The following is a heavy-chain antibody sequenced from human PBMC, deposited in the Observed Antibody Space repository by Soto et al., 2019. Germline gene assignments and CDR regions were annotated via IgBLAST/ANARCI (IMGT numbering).Heavy chain of an antibody. CDR1: GGTFSSYA. D-gene: IGHD3-3*01. V-gene: IGHV1-69*01. Sequence: QVQLGKSGAEVKKPGSSLKVSCKASGGTFSSYAISWVRQAPGQGLEGMGGIIPIFGTANYAQKFQGRVTITEDESTRTAYMELRSLRSEDTAVYYCARVQLAQLYFWSCLYYYYGMDVWGQGTTVTVSS. CDR3: ARVQLAQLYFWSCLYYYYGMDV. CDR2: IIPIFGTA. J-gene: IGHJ6*02.